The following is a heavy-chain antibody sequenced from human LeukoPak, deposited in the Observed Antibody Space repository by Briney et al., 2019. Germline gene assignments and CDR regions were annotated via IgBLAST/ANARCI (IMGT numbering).Heavy chain of an antibody. CDR3: AKDYYYDSSGYTYFDY. V-gene: IGHV3-9*03. J-gene: IGHJ4*02. Sequence: GRSLRLSCVASGFTFNDYAMHWVRQAPGKGLEWVSGISWNSGTIGYADSVKGRFTTSRDNAKNSLYLQMNSLRAEDMAFYYCAKDYYYDSSGYTYFDYWGQGALVTVSS. D-gene: IGHD3-22*01. CDR1: GFTFNDYA. CDR2: ISWNSGTI.